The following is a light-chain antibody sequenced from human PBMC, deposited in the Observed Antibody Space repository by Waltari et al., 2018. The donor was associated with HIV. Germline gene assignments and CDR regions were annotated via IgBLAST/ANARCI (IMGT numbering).Light chain of an antibody. CDR3: LAWDSSTAV. V-gene: IGLV3-1*01. Sequence: SYELTQSPSVSVSAGQTASITCSGDRLVDKYVSWYRQKPGQSPVLVMYEDKKRPSGILDRYSGTNVWRTATLTISGTQVMDEADYYCLAWDSSTAVFGGGTKLTVL. CDR1: RLVDKY. J-gene: IGLJ3*02. CDR2: EDK.